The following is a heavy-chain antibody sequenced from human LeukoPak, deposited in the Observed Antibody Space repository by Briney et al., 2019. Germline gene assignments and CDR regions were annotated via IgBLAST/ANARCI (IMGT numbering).Heavy chain of an antibody. CDR3: ARRMVRGGAFDP. CDR2: IFHSGTT. Sequence: PSETLSLTCPVSGGSISSYYWSWIRQPPGKGLEWIGYIFHSGTTNYNPSLKSRVTISVDTSKNQFSLKLSSVTAADTAVYYCARRMVRGGAFDPWGQGTLVTVSS. J-gene: IGHJ5*02. D-gene: IGHD3-10*01. V-gene: IGHV4-59*08. CDR1: GGSISSYY.